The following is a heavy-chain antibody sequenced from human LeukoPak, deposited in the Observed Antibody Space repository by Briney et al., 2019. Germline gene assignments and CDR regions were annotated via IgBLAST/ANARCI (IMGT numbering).Heavy chain of an antibody. D-gene: IGHD2-2*03. CDR2: ISDDGSSK. CDR1: GFTFSSYW. V-gene: IGHV3-30*03. CDR3: ARVDDLDAFDM. Sequence: GGSLRLSCTASGFTFSSYWMSWVRQGPGKGLEWVAVISDDGSSKFYADSVKGRFTIFRDNSKNTLFLQINSLRPEDTAVYYCARVDDLDAFDMWGQGTLVTVSS. J-gene: IGHJ3*02.